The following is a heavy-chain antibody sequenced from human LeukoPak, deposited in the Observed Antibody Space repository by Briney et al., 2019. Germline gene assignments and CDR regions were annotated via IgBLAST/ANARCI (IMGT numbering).Heavy chain of an antibody. CDR1: GLTLSSNW. Sequence: GRSLRLSCVASGLTLSSNWMGWVRQAPGKGLKWVATIKEDGSQKYNVGSVKSRFTNSRDDAMYSLYLQMNSLRAEDTAVYYCAREALYGGNRGFDYWGQGILATVSS. D-gene: IGHD4/OR15-4a*01. CDR2: IKEDGSQK. J-gene: IGHJ4*02. V-gene: IGHV3-7*05. CDR3: AREALYGGNRGFDY.